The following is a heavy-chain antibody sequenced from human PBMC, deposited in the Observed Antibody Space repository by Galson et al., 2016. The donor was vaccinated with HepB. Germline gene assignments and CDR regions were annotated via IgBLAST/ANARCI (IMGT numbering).Heavy chain of an antibody. V-gene: IGHV4-61*01. J-gene: IGHJ4*02. CDR2: INSSGST. CDR1: GGSVSSGTYF. D-gene: IGHD3-22*01. CDR3: ARDRLYYDSRAYYPTFDY. Sequence: SETLSLTCTVSGGSVSSGTYFWSWIRQPPGKGLEWIGYINSSGSTKYNPSLKSPITLSVDTSKNQFSLKLSSVTAADSAVYYCARDRLYYDSRAYYPTFDYWGQGTLVTVSS.